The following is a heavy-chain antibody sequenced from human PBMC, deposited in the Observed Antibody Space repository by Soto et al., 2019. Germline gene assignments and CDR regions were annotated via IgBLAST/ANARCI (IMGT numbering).Heavy chain of an antibody. Sequence: PSETLSLTCAVYGGFLSESYWTRIRKPPGKGLEWIGEINHVGGTNYNPSLKSRATMSVDAYQNQFSLRLTSVSAADTAMYFCVRIRCQLPSSVLWLDPWGQGTPVTVSS. J-gene: IGHJ5*02. CDR3: VRIRCQLPSSVLWLDP. CDR2: INHVGGT. V-gene: IGHV4-34*01. D-gene: IGHD3-16*01. CDR1: GGFLSESY.